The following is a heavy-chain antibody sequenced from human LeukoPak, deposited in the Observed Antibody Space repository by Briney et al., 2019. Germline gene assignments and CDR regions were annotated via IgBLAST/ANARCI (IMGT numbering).Heavy chain of an antibody. V-gene: IGHV3-23*01. D-gene: IGHD5-12*01. CDR1: GFTFSSYA. CDR2: ISGSGGST. Sequence: PGGSLRLSCAASGFTFSSYAMSWVRQAPGKGLEWVPAISGSGGSTYYADSVKGRFTISRDNSKNTLYLQMNSLRAEDTAVYYCAKAGGTNSGYDFALAFDYWGQGTLVTVSS. CDR3: AKAGGTNSGYDFALAFDY. J-gene: IGHJ4*02.